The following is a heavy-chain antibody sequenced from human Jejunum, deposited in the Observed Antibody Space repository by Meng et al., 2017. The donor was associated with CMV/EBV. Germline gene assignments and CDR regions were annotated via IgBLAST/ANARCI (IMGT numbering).Heavy chain of an antibody. V-gene: IGHV3-30-3*01. CDR1: FTTPA. Sequence: FTTPAMQWSRQAPGKGLEWVSMISSDGSETFSADFVKGRFTISRDNFKSTVYLQMNSLRSEDTSMFYCARGADDHNNYYYGVDVWGPGTTVTVSS. CDR3: ARGADDHNNYYYGVDV. D-gene: IGHD5-24*01. J-gene: IGHJ6*02. CDR2: ISSDGSET.